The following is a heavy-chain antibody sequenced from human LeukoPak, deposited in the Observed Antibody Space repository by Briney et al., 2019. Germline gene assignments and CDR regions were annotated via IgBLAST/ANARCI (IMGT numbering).Heavy chain of an antibody. V-gene: IGHV3-23*01. CDR3: AKMSGVVWFGELRLPFDS. J-gene: IGHJ4*02. CDR2: ISAGGVSLFSGSGSAA. Sequence: GGSQRLSCVASGFTFSNYAMIWVRQAPGKGPQWVSVISAGGVSLFSGSGSAAYYADSVGGRFTISRDNSKNTLYLQMNSLRADDTAVYYCAKMSGVVWFGELRLPFDSWGQGTVVTVSS. CDR1: GFTFSNYA. D-gene: IGHD3-10*01.